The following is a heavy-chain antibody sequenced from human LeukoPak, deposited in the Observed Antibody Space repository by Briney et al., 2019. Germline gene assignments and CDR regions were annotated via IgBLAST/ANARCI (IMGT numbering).Heavy chain of an antibody. CDR3: ARLVGTTTPGVDY. J-gene: IGHJ4*02. Sequence: SGGPLRLSCAASGFTFRSYWMDWVRQAPGQGLVWVSHIKSDGSITNYADSVKGRFTISRDNAKNTLYLQMNSLRAEDTAVYYCARLVGTTTPGVDYWGQGTLVTVSS. CDR2: IKSDGSIT. D-gene: IGHD1-26*01. CDR1: GFTFRSYW. V-gene: IGHV3-74*01.